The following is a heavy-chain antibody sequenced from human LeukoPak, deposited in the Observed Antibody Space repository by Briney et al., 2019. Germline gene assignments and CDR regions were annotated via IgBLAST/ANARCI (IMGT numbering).Heavy chain of an antibody. V-gene: IGHV3-48*03. CDR3: ARDQVGGYCSGGSCYRRYGNYYYYYMDV. CDR2: ISSSGSTI. J-gene: IGHJ6*03. D-gene: IGHD2-15*01. Sequence: GGSLRLSCAASGFTFSSYEMNWVRQAPGKGLEWVSYISSSGSTIYYADSVKGRFTISRDNAKNSLYLQMNSLRAEDTAVYYCARDQVGGYCSGGSCYRRYGNYYYYYMDVWGKGTTVTVSS. CDR1: GFTFSSYE.